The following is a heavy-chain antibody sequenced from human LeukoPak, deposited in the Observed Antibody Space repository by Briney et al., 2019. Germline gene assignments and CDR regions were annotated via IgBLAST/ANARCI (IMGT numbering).Heavy chain of an antibody. D-gene: IGHD6-19*01. J-gene: IGHJ3*02. V-gene: IGHV4-39*07. CDR2: IYYSGST. CDR3: ARDGVAGTGYDAFDI. Sequence: SETLSLTCTVSGGSISSSSYYWGWIRQPPGKGLEWIGSIYYSGSTYYNPSLKSRVTMSVDTSKNQFSLKLSSVTAADTAVYYCARDGVAGTGYDAFDIWGQGTMVTVSS. CDR1: GGSISSSSYY.